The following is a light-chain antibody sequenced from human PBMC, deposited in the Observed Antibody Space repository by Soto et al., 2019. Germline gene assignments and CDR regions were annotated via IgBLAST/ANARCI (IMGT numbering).Light chain of an antibody. CDR1: SSDIGGYNY. V-gene: IGLV2-14*03. CDR3: CSYTSDNTYV. J-gene: IGLJ1*01. Sequence: QSVLTQPASVSGSPGQSITISCSGTSSDIGGYNYVSWYQQHPGKAPRVMIYDVSNRPSGVSDRFSGSKSGNTATLTISGLQAEDEADYYCCSYTSDNTYVFASGTKLTFL. CDR2: DVS.